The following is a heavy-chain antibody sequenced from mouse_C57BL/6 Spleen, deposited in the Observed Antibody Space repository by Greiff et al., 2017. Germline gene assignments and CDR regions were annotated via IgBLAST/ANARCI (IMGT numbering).Heavy chain of an antibody. Sequence: QVQLQQPGAELVMPGASVKLSCKASGYTFTSYWMHWVKQRPGQGLEWIGEIDPSDSYTNYNQKFKGKSTLTVDKSSSTAYMQLSSLTSEDSAVYYCACSYYCGSSRYFDVWGTGTTVTVSS. D-gene: IGHD1-1*01. J-gene: IGHJ1*03. CDR3: ACSYYCGSSRYFDV. CDR1: GYTFTSYW. V-gene: IGHV1-69*01. CDR2: IDPSDSYT.